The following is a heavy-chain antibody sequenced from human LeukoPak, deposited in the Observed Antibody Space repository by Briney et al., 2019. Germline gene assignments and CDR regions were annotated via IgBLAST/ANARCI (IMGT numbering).Heavy chain of an antibody. CDR3: AKGAHSGNYAPFDY. Sequence: GRSLRLSCAASGFTFSSYAMHWVRQAPGKGLEWVAVISYDGSNKYYADSVKGRFTISRDNSKNTLYLQMNSLRTEDTALYYCAKGAHSGNYAPFDYWGQGTLVTVSS. D-gene: IGHD4-11*01. J-gene: IGHJ4*02. CDR1: GFTFSSYA. CDR2: ISYDGSNK. V-gene: IGHV3-30*01.